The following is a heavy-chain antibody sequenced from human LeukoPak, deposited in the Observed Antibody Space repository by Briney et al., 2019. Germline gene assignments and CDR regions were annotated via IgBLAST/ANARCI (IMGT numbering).Heavy chain of an antibody. J-gene: IGHJ6*03. V-gene: IGHV3-7*01. D-gene: IGHD5-12*01. CDR2: IKEDGSEE. CDR3: AGEETYSGYFPPYYHYYMDV. Sequence: GGSLRLSCAASGFTFSNYWMNWVRQAPGKGLEWVANIKEDGSEEHYEDSVKGRFTISRDNAKNSLHLQMNSLRAEDTAVYYCAGEETYSGYFPPYYHYYMDVWGKGTTVTVSS. CDR1: GFTFSNYW.